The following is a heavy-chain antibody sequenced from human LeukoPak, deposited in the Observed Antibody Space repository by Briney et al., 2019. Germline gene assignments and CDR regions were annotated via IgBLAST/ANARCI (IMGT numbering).Heavy chain of an antibody. D-gene: IGHD4-17*01. CDR2: IYSGGST. J-gene: IGHJ5*02. Sequence: PSETLSLTCTVSGGSMNDYYWSWIRQPPGMGLEWIGYIYSGGSTYYNPSLKSRVTMSVDTSKNQFSLRLTSVTAADTAVYFCARRRSTVTTRGWFDPWGQGTLVTVSS. CDR3: ARRRSTVTTRGWFDP. CDR1: GGSMNDYY. V-gene: IGHV4-59*08.